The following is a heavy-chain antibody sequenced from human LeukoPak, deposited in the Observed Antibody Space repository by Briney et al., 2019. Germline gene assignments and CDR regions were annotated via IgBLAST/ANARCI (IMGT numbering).Heavy chain of an antibody. J-gene: IGHJ3*02. D-gene: IGHD6-19*01. Sequence: GGSLRLSCAASGFTFSSYSMNWVRQAPGKGLEWVSSISSSSSYIYYADSVKGRFTISRDNAKNSLYLQMNSLRAEDTAVYYYARAQGLTHDAFDIWGQGTMVTVSS. CDR1: GFTFSSYS. V-gene: IGHV3-21*01. CDR2: ISSSSSYI. CDR3: ARAQGLTHDAFDI.